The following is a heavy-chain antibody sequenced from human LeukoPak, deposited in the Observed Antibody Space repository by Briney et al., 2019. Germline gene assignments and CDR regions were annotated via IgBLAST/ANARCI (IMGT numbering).Heavy chain of an antibody. D-gene: IGHD2-15*01. J-gene: IGHJ5*02. Sequence: ASVKVSCKASGYTFTGYYMHWVRQAPGQGLEWMGWINPNSGGTNYAQKFQGRVTMTRDTFISTAYMEPSRLRSDDTAVYYCARAGLGYCSGGSCYLNWFDPWGQGTLVTVSS. CDR3: ARAGLGYCSGGSCYLNWFDP. CDR1: GYTFTGYY. CDR2: INPNSGGT. V-gene: IGHV1-2*02.